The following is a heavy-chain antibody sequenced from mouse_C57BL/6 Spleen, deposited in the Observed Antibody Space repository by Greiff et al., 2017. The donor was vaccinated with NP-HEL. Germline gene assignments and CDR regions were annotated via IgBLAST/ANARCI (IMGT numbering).Heavy chain of an antibody. Sequence: VQLQQSGAELVMPGASVKLSCKASGYTFTSYWMHWVKQRPGQGLEWIGEIDPSDSYTNYNQTFKGKSTLTVDKSSSTAYMQLSSLTSEDSAVYYCATECDSNYGDFDGSGTGTTVTVAS. CDR3: ATECDSNYGDFDG. D-gene: IGHD2-5*01. CDR2: IDPSDSYT. V-gene: IGHV1-69*01. CDR1: GYTFTSYW. J-gene: IGHJ1*03.